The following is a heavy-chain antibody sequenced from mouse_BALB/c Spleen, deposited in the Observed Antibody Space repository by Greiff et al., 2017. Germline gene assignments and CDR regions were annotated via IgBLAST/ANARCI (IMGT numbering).Heavy chain of an antibody. CDR2: IDPANGNT. J-gene: IGHJ4*01. D-gene: IGHD2-4*01. CDR3: ARSEDYRYDYDPDYYAMDD. Sequence: VQLQQSGAELVKPGASVKLSCTASGFNIKDTYMHWVKQRPEQGLEWIGRIDPANGNTKYDPKFQGKATITADTSSNTAYLQLSSLTSEDTAVYYCARSEDYRYDYDPDYYAMDDWGQGTSVTVSS. V-gene: IGHV14-3*02. CDR1: GFNIKDTY.